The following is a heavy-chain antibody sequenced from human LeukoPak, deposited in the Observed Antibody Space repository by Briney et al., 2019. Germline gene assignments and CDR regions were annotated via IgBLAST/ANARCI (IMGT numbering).Heavy chain of an antibody. CDR2: ISAYNGNT. D-gene: IGHD6-6*01. Sequence: ASVKVSCKASGYTFTSYGISWVRQAPGQGLEWMGWISAYNGNTNYAQKLQGRVTMTTDTSTSTAYMELSSLRSEDTAVYYCATIEYSSSSRAFDIWGQGTMVTVSS. V-gene: IGHV1-18*01. J-gene: IGHJ3*02. CDR3: ATIEYSSSSRAFDI. CDR1: GYTFTSYG.